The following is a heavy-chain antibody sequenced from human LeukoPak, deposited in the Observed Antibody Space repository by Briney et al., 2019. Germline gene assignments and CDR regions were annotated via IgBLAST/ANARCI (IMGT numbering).Heavy chain of an antibody. J-gene: IGHJ4*02. Sequence: ASETLSLTCTVSGGSISSYYWSWIRQPPGKGLEWIGYIYYSGSTNYNPSLKSRVTISVDTSKNQFSLKLSSVTAADTAVYYCASSGLEWESPTYYFDYWGQGTWSPSPQ. CDR1: GGSISSYY. D-gene: IGHD1-26*01. CDR2: IYYSGST. CDR3: ASSGLEWESPTYYFDY. V-gene: IGHV4-59*01.